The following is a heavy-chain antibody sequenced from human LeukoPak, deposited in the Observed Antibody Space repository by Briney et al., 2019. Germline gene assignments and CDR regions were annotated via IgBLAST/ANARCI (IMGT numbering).Heavy chain of an antibody. D-gene: IGHD2-15*01. CDR2: ISGSGGST. Sequence: PGGSLRLSCAASGFTFSSYAMSWVRQAPGKGLEWVSAISGSGGSTYYADSVKGRFTISRDNSKNTLYLQMNSLRAEDTAVYYCAKGLSVVVVAATYYYYYGMDVWSQGTTVTVSS. J-gene: IGHJ6*02. V-gene: IGHV3-23*01. CDR1: GFTFSSYA. CDR3: AKGLSVVVVAATYYYYYGMDV.